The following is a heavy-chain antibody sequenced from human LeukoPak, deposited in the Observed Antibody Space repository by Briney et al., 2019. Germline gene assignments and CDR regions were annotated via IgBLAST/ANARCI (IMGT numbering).Heavy chain of an antibody. CDR2: IWYDGSKQ. D-gene: IGHD3-16*01. V-gene: IGHV3-33*01. Sequence: PGRSLRHSCAASGITFRSYGMHWVRQAPGKGLEWVALIWYDGSKQYYGDSVKGRFTISRDNSKNMLYLEMHSLRAEDTAIYYCASGTIPFTFGEIWSLDYWGQGTLVTVSS. CDR3: ASGTIPFTFGEIWSLDY. J-gene: IGHJ4*02. CDR1: GITFRSYG.